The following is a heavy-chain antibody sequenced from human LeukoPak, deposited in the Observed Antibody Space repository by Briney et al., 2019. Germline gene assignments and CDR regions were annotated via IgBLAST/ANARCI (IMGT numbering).Heavy chain of an antibody. CDR3: ARGGSGWYLGWYDY. CDR1: GYTFTGYY. Sequence: ASVKVSCKASGYTFTGYYMHWVRQAPGQGLEWTGWINPNSGGTNYAQKFQGRVTMTRDTSISTAYMELSRLRSDDTAVYYCARGGSGWYLGWYDYWGRGTLVTVSS. D-gene: IGHD6-19*01. V-gene: IGHV1-2*02. J-gene: IGHJ4*02. CDR2: INPNSGGT.